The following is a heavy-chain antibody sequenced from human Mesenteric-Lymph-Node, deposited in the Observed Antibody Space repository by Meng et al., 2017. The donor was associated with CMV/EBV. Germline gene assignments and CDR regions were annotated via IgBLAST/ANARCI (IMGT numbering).Heavy chain of an antibody. J-gene: IGHJ6*02. Sequence: SCAASGFTFSDYYMSWIRQAPGKGLEWVSYISSSGSTIYYADSVKGRFTISRDNAKNSLYLQMNSLRAEDTAVYYCARDLGYSSSYPKNYYYGMDVWGQGTTVTVSS. CDR1: GFTFSDYY. V-gene: IGHV3-11*01. CDR3: ARDLGYSSSYPKNYYYGMDV. D-gene: IGHD6-6*01. CDR2: ISSSGSTI.